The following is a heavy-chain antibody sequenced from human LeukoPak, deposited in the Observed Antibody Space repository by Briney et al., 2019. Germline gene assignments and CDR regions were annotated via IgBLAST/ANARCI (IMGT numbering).Heavy chain of an antibody. J-gene: IGHJ6*03. V-gene: IGHV1-18*01. CDR2: ISAYNGNT. D-gene: IGHD5-18*01. CDR3: AGSPYSYGSTGYYYYYMDV. Sequence: ASVKVSCKASGYTFTSYGISWVRQAPGQGLEWMGWISAYNGNTNYAQKLQGRVTMTTDTSTSTAYMELRSLRSEDTAVYYCAGSPYSYGSTGYYYYYMDVWGKGTTVTVSS. CDR1: GYTFTSYG.